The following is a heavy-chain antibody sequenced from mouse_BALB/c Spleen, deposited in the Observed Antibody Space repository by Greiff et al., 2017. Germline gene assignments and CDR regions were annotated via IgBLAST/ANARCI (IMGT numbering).Heavy chain of an antibody. Sequence: EVQGVESGPGLVKPSQSLSLTCTVTGYSITSDYAWNWIRQFPGNKLEWMGYISYSGSTSYNPSLKSRISITRDTSKNQFFLQLNSVTTEDTATYYCARRGSSLFDYWGQGTTLTVSS. J-gene: IGHJ2*01. D-gene: IGHD1-1*01. CDR3: ARRGSSLFDY. CDR2: ISYSGST. V-gene: IGHV3-2*02. CDR1: GYSITSDYA.